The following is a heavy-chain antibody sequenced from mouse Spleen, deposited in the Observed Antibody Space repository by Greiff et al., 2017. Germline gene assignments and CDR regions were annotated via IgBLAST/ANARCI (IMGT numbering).Heavy chain of an antibody. V-gene: IGHV2-6-7*01. Sequence: QVQLKESGPGLVAPSQSLSITCTVSGFSLTGYGVNWVRQPPGKGLEWLGMIWGDGSTDYNSALKSRLSISKDNSKSQVFLKMNSLQTDDTARYYCARSAYYGNYYGLAWFAYWGQGTLVTVSA. J-gene: IGHJ3*01. CDR3: ARSAYYGNYYGLAWFAY. CDR2: IWGDGST. CDR1: GFSLTGYG. D-gene: IGHD2-10*01.